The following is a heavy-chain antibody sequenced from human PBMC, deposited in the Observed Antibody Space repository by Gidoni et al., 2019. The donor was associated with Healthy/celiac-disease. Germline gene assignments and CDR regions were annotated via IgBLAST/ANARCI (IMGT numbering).Heavy chain of an antibody. J-gene: IGHJ2*01. Sequence: QVQLVQSGAEVKKPGASVKVSCKASGYTFTSYGIGWVRQAPGQGLEWMGWISAYNGNTNYAQKLQGRVTMTTDTSTSTAYMELRSLRSDDTAVYYCARLGGKGWFGEFNWYFDLWGRGTLVTVSS. CDR3: ARLGGKGWFGEFNWYFDL. CDR2: ISAYNGNT. V-gene: IGHV1-18*01. D-gene: IGHD3-10*01. CDR1: GYTFTSYG.